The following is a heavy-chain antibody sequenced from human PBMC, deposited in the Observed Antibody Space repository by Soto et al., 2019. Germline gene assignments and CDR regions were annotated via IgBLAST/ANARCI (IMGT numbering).Heavy chain of an antibody. V-gene: IGHV4-59*01. Sequence: SETLSLTCTVSGAPITINYWSWIRQAPGKGLEWIGYIYYSGRTTYNPSLKSRVTMSADTSKDQFSLNLNSVTAAATAVYYCARDAAGPYDHWGPGILVTVSS. CDR2: IYYSGRT. D-gene: IGHD6-13*01. CDR1: GAPITINY. J-gene: IGHJ4*01. CDR3: ARDAAGPYDH.